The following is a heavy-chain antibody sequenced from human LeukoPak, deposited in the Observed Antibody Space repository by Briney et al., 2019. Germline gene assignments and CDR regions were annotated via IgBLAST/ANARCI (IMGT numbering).Heavy chain of an antibody. CDR1: GFTFSSYG. Sequence: GGSLRLSCAASGFTFSSYGMHWVRQAPGKGLEWVAFIRYDGSNKYYADSVKGRFTISRDNSKNTLYLQMNSLRAEDTAVYYCAKGYCTSTSCYRYYYYYMDVWGKGTTVTVSS. J-gene: IGHJ6*03. CDR3: AKGYCTSTSCYRYYYYYMDV. V-gene: IGHV3-30*02. CDR2: IRYDGSNK. D-gene: IGHD2-2*02.